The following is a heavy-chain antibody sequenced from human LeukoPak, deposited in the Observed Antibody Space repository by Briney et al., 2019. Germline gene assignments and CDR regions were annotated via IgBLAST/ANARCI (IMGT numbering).Heavy chain of an antibody. J-gene: IGHJ3*02. CDR3: AKEGGGFLEYSYGNAFDI. Sequence: GRSLRLSCAASGFTFDDYAMHWVRQAPGKGLEWVSGISWNSGSIGYADSVKGRFTISRDNAKNSLYLQMNSLRAEDMALYYCAKEGGGFLEYSYGNAFDIWGQGTMVTVSS. CDR2: ISWNSGSI. D-gene: IGHD5-18*01. V-gene: IGHV3-9*03. CDR1: GFTFDDYA.